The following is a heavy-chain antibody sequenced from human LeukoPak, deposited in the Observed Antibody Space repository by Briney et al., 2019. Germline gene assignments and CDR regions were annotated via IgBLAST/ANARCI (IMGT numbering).Heavy chain of an antibody. Sequence: GGSLRLSCAASGFTFSSYSMNWVRQAPGKGLEWVSSISSSSSYIYYADSVKGRFTISRDNAKNSLYLQMNSLRAEDTAVYYCARDPTFGVVIPRDGYYYYYMDVWGKGTTVTVSS. CDR3: ARDPTFGVVIPRDGYYYYYMDV. D-gene: IGHD3-3*01. J-gene: IGHJ6*03. CDR2: ISSSSSYI. CDR1: GFTFSSYS. V-gene: IGHV3-21*01.